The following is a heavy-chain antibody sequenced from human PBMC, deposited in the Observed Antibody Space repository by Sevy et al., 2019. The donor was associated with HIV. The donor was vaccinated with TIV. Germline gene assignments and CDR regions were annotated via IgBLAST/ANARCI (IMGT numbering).Heavy chain of an antibody. CDR1: GFTFDDYA. CDR2: ISWNSGSI. Sequence: GGSLRLSCAASGFTFDDYAMHWVRQAPGKGLEWVSGISWNSGSIGYADSVKRRFTISRDNAKNSLYLQMNSLRAEDTALYYCAIDQSIAAAGYFDYWGQGTLVTVSS. CDR3: AIDQSIAAAGYFDY. V-gene: IGHV3-9*01. D-gene: IGHD6-13*01. J-gene: IGHJ4*02.